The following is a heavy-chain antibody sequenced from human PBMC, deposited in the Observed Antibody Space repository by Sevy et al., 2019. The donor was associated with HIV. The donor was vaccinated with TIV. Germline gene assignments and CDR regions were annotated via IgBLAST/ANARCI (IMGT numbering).Heavy chain of an antibody. Sequence: GESLKISCAASGFTFSSYAMSWVRQAPGKGLEWVSAISGSGGSTYYADSVKGRFTISRDNSKNTLYLQMNSLRAEDTAVYYCAKDDLAYCGGDCYSDAFDIWGQGTMVTVSS. D-gene: IGHD2-21*02. V-gene: IGHV3-23*01. CDR3: AKDDLAYCGGDCYSDAFDI. CDR2: ISGSGGST. J-gene: IGHJ3*02. CDR1: GFTFSSYA.